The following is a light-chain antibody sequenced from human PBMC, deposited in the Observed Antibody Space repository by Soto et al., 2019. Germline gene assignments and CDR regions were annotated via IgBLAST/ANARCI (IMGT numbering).Light chain of an antibody. CDR2: QDS. CDR3: QAWDSSTAVV. CDR1: KLGDKY. Sequence: SSELTQPPSVSVSPGQTASITCSGAKLGDKYACWYQQKPGQSPVLVIYQDSKRPSGIPERFSGSNSGNTATLTIIGTQAMDEADYYCQAWDSSTAVVFGGGTQLTVL. J-gene: IGLJ2*01. V-gene: IGLV3-1*01.